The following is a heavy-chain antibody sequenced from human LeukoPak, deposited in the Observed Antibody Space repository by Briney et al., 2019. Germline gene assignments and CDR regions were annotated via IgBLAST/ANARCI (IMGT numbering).Heavy chain of an antibody. D-gene: IGHD3-10*02. CDR2: ISSSGSTI. CDR1: GFTFSSYG. V-gene: IGHV3-48*04. Sequence: GGSLRLSCAASGFTFSSYGMHWVRQAPGKGLEWVSYISSSGSTIYYADSVKGRFTISGDNAKNSLYLQMNSLRAEDTAVYYCAELGITMIGGVWGKGTTVTISS. CDR3: AELGITMIGGV. J-gene: IGHJ6*04.